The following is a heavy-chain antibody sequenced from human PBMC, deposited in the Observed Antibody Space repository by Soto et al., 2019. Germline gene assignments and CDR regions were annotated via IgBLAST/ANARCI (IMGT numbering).Heavy chain of an antibody. Sequence: SETLSLTCTVSGASISGFYWSWIRKSAGKGLEWIGRIYATGTTDYNPSLKSRVMMSVDTSKKQFSLKLRSVTAADTAVYYCVRDGTKSLRDWFDPWGQGISVTVSS. CDR2: IYATGTT. J-gene: IGHJ5*02. D-gene: IGHD1-1*01. CDR1: GASISGFY. V-gene: IGHV4-4*07. CDR3: VRDGTKSLRDWFDP.